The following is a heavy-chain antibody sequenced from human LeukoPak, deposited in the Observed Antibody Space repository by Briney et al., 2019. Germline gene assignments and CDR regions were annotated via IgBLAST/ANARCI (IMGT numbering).Heavy chain of an antibody. CDR1: GYTLTELS. V-gene: IGHV1-24*01. J-gene: IGHJ6*03. Sequence: ASVKVSCKVSGYTLTELSMHWVRQAPGKGLEWMGGFDPEVGKTIYAQKFQGRVTMTEDTSTDAAYMELSSLRSEDTAVYYCATRYCSGGSCPNYYYYYINVWGKGTTVTISS. CDR3: ATRYCSGGSCPNYYYYYINV. CDR2: FDPEVGKT. D-gene: IGHD2-15*01.